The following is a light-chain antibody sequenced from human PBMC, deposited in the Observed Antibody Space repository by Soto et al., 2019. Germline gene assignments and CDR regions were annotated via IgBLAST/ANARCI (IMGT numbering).Light chain of an antibody. Sequence: EIVLTQSPGTLSLSTGERATLSCRASQSVSSSYLSWYQHKPGQAPRLLIYGASFRATGIPDRFSGSGSGTDFTLTISRLEPEDFAVYYCQQYGSSPRTFGQGTKVDIK. V-gene: IGKV3-20*01. J-gene: IGKJ1*01. CDR2: GAS. CDR1: QSVSSSY. CDR3: QQYGSSPRT.